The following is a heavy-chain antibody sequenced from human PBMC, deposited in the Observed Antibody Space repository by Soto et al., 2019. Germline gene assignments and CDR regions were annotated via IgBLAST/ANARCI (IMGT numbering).Heavy chain of an antibody. V-gene: IGHV1-3*01. Sequence: ASVKVSCKASGYTFTSYTMHWVRQAPGQRLEWMGWINVGNGNIKYSEKFQGRVTITRDTSASTAYMELSSLRSEDTAVYYCARVLSAATPIDYWGQGTLVTVSS. J-gene: IGHJ4*02. CDR3: ARVLSAATPIDY. CDR2: INVGNGNI. D-gene: IGHD2-15*01. CDR1: GYTFTSYT.